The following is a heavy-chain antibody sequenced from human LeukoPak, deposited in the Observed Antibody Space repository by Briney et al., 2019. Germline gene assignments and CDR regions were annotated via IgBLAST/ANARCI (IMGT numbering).Heavy chain of an antibody. D-gene: IGHD3-10*01. CDR2: INPSGGST. J-gene: IGHJ6*03. V-gene: IGHV1-46*01. Sequence: ASVKVSCKASGYTFTSYYMHWVRQAPGQGLEWMGIINPSGGSTSYAQKFQGRVTMTRDMSTSTVYMELSSLRSEDTAVYYCARESQPQLGLDYYYYMDVWGKGTTVTVSS. CDR1: GYTFTSYY. CDR3: ARESQPQLGLDYYYYMDV.